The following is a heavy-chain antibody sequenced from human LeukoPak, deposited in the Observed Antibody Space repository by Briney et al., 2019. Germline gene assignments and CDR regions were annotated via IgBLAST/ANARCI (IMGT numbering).Heavy chain of an antibody. CDR3: ARGRLRGYCSSTSCYTSDY. CDR2: INHSGST. V-gene: IGHV4-34*01. CDR1: GGSFSGYY. D-gene: IGHD2-2*02. Sequence: RASETLSLTCAVYGGSFSGYYWSWIRQPPGKGLEWIGEINHSGSTNYNPSLKSRVTISVDTSKNQFSLKLSSVTAADTAVYYCARGRLRGYCSSTSCYTSDYWGQGTLVTVSS. J-gene: IGHJ4*02.